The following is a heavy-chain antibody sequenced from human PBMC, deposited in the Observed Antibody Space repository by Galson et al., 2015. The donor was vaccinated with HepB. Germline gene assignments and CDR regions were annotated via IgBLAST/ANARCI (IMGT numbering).Heavy chain of an antibody. CDR3: ARSPICVAVCLSWFDP. D-gene: IGHD5/OR15-5a*01. V-gene: IGHV4-4*02. CDR2: ISHGGSL. J-gene: IGHJ5*02. Sequence: SETLSLTCAVSGASVSGSNGWSWVRQAPGKGLEWIGEISHGGSLNYNPSLKSRVTVSVEKSNNQFSLKMNSVTAADTAMYYCARSPICVAVCLSWFDPWSQGTLVVVSS. CDR1: GASVSGSNG.